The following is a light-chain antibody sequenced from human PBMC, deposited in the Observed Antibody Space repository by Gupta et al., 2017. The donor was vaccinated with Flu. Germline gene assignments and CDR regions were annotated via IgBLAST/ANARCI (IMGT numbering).Light chain of an antibody. J-gene: IGKJ5*01. V-gene: IGKV1-39*01. CDR1: QSIRNY. CDR3: QQSDSYLPNT. Sequence: SSLSASVGDRVTITCRASQSIRNYLNWYKQKPGKAPELLIYAASSWQSGVPSRFSGSGYGTDFTLTISSRQQEDFAPYYCQQSDSYLPNTFGQGTRLEIK. CDR2: AAS.